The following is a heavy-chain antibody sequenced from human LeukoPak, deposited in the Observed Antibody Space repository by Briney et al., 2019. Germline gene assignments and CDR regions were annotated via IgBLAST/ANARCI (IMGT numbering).Heavy chain of an antibody. J-gene: IGHJ4*02. V-gene: IGHV3-21*01. Sequence: GGSLRLSCAAFGFTFSSYAMNWVRQAPGKGLEWVSSIDSSSSYRFYADSVKGRFTISRDNARNSLYLQMNSLRAEDTAVYYCATDSVVATTKAVDYWGQGTLVTVSS. CDR2: IDSSSSYR. CDR3: ATDSVVATTKAVDY. CDR1: GFTFSSYA. D-gene: IGHD2-15*01.